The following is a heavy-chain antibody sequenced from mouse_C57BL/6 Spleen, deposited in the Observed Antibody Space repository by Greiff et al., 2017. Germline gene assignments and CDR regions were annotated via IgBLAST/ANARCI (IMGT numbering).Heavy chain of an antibody. CDR3: VRDWGPLYAMDY. CDR2: IRSKSSNYAT. Sequence: EVQGVESGGGLVQPKGSLTLSCAASGFTFNTYAMHWVRQAPGKGLEWVARIRSKSSNYATYYADSVKDRFTISRGDSPSMLYMQMNSLKTEDTAMYYGVRDWGPLYAMDYWGQGTSVTVSS. J-gene: IGHJ4*01. V-gene: IGHV10-3*01. CDR1: GFTFNTYA.